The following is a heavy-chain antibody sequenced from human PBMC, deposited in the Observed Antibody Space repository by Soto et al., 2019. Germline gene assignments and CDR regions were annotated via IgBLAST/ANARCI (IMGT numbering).Heavy chain of an antibody. V-gene: IGHV3-33*01. CDR3: ARDCSGGSCYPYYYYYGMDV. J-gene: IGHJ6*02. CDR1: GFTFSSYG. D-gene: IGHD2-15*01. Sequence: QVQLVESGGGVVQPGRSLRLSCAASGFTFSSYGMHWVRQAPGKGLEWVAVIWYDGSNKYYADSVKGRFTISRDNSKNTLYLQMNSLRAEDTAVYYCARDCSGGSCYPYYYYYGMDVWDQGTTVTVSS. CDR2: IWYDGSNK.